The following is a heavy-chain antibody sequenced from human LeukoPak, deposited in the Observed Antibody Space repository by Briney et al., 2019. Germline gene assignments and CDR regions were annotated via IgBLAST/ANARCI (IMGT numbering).Heavy chain of an antibody. D-gene: IGHD5-24*01. V-gene: IGHV4-38-2*02. CDR3: ARGEDGYKLDY. J-gene: IGHJ4*02. CDR2: IYHSGST. Sequence: SETLSLTCTVSGYSISSGYYWGWIRQPPGEGLEWIGSIYHSGSTYYNPSLKSRVTISVDTSKNQFSLKLSSVTAADTAVYYCARGEDGYKLDYWGQGTLVTVSS. CDR1: GYSISSGYY.